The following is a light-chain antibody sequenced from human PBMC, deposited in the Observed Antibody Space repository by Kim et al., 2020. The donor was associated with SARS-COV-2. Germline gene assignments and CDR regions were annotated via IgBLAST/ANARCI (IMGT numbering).Light chain of an antibody. CDR1: QSVSSSS. V-gene: IGKV3-20*01. CDR3: QEYSISPPIT. Sequence: PGAGATLPCSPSQSVSSSSVAWSRPNPGQAPMPLFSGVSSMATGIADRFSGGGFGTDFTLPISRLEPEDFAVYYCQEYSISPPITFGQGTRLEIK. CDR2: GVS. J-gene: IGKJ5*01.